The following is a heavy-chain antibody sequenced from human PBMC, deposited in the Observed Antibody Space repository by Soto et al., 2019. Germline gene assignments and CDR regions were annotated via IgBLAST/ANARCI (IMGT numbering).Heavy chain of an antibody. CDR2: MNPNSGNT. V-gene: IGHV1-8*01. CDR1: GYTFTSYD. Sequence: QVQLVQSGAEVKKPGASVKVSCKASGYTFTSYDINWVRQATGQGLEWMGWMNPNSGNTGYAQKFQGRVTKTRNTSIITAYMERSSRRSEDTAVYYCAREGLCSSTSCYAGNNWFDPWGQGTLVTVSS. CDR3: AREGLCSSTSCYAGNNWFDP. D-gene: IGHD2-2*01. J-gene: IGHJ5*02.